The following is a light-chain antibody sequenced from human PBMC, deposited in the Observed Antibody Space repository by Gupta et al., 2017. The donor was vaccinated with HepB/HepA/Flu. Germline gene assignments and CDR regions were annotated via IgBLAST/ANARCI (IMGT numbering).Light chain of an antibody. J-gene: IGLJ2*01. V-gene: IGLV4-60*03. CDR3: ETWDRNILV. CDR2: VESSGRY. CDR1: SGYMHYS. Sequence: QLMVTHSSSASASLESSVTLSCTLTSGYMHYSIAWHQQQPGKATRFLMKVESSGRYNKGSGIPDRVSGSSSGAARYLTSSNLQSEDEAYYDGETWDRNILVFGGGTKLTVL.